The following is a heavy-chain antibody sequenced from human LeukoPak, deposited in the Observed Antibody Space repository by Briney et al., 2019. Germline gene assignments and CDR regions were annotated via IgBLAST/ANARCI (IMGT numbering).Heavy chain of an antibody. Sequence: GGSLRLSCAASGFTLSSYWMTWVRQAPGKGLEWVANIKHDGSEKYYVDSVKGRFTISRDNAKNSVYLQMNSLRAEDTAVYYCARGVTTGVDAFDIWGQGTMATVSS. J-gene: IGHJ3*02. CDR2: IKHDGSEK. V-gene: IGHV3-7*01. CDR3: ARGVTTGVDAFDI. CDR1: GFTLSSYW. D-gene: IGHD4-17*01.